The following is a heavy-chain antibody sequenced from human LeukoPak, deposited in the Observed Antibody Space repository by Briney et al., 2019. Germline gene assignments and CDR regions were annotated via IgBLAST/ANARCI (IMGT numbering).Heavy chain of an antibody. V-gene: IGHV3-9*01. Sequence: SLRLSCAASGFTFDDYAMHWVRHAPGKGLEWLAGIGWNSGSIGYAESGKGRFTTSRDNANNSLYLQMNSLRAEDTALHYCAKDIGGPYCSSTSCYVHWGQGTLVTASS. CDR1: GFTFDDYA. D-gene: IGHD2-2*01. CDR2: IGWNSGSI. J-gene: IGHJ4*02. CDR3: AKDIGGPYCSSTSCYVH.